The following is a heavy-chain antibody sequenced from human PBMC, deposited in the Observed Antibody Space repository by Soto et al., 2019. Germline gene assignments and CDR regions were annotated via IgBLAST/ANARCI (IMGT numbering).Heavy chain of an antibody. CDR1: GFTFSSYG. CDR3: AILGYCSGGSCYVFDY. J-gene: IGHJ4*02. V-gene: IGHV3-33*01. D-gene: IGHD2-15*01. Sequence: GGSLRLSCAASGFTFSSYGMHWVCQAPGKGLEWVAVIWYDGSNKYYVDSVKGRFTISRDNSKNTLYLQMNSLRAEDTAVYYCAILGYCSGGSCYVFDYWGQGTLVTVSS. CDR2: IWYDGSNK.